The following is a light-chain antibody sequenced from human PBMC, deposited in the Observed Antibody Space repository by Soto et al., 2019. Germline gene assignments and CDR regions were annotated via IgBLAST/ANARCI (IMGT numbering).Light chain of an antibody. Sequence: DLQMTQSPSSLSASVGDRVTIACRASQSISSYLNWYQQKPGKAPKLLIYAASSLQSAVPSRFSGSGSGTDFTLTISSLQPEDFATYYCQQSYSTPRTFGQGTKVEIK. CDR1: QSISSY. CDR3: QQSYSTPRT. V-gene: IGKV1-39*01. J-gene: IGKJ1*01. CDR2: AAS.